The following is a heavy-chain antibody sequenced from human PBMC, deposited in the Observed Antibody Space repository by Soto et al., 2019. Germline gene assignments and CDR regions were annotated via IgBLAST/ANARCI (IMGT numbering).Heavy chain of an antibody. D-gene: IGHD3-10*01. CDR2: INHSGST. Sequence: QVQLQQWGAGLLKPSETLSLTCAVYGGSFSGYYWSWIRQPPGKGLEWIGEINHSGSTNYNPSLKSRVTISVDTSKNQFSLKLSSVTAADTAVYYCARGPVLLWFRELYDWGQGTLVTVSS. CDR3: ARGPVLLWFRELYD. J-gene: IGHJ4*02. CDR1: GGSFSGYY. V-gene: IGHV4-34*01.